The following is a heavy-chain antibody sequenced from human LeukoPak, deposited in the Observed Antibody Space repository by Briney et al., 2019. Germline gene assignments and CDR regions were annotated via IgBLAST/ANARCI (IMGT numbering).Heavy chain of an antibody. V-gene: IGHV4-59*01. Sequence: SETLSLTCTVSGGSISSYYWSWIRQPPGKGLEWIGYIYYSGSTNYNPSLKSRVTISVDTSKNQFSLKLSSVTAADTAVYYCARAVRMTMGAFDIWGQGRRVTVSS. J-gene: IGHJ3*02. CDR3: ARAVRMTMGAFDI. CDR2: IYYSGST. CDR1: GGSISSYY. D-gene: IGHD4/OR15-4a*01.